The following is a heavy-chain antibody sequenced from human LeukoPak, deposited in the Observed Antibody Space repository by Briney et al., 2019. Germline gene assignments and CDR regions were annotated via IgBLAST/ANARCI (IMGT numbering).Heavy chain of an antibody. V-gene: IGHV4-59*01. Sequence: SETLSLTCTVSGGSFSTYYWSWIRQPPGKGLEWIGYINYSGSTTYSPSLKSRVTISVDTSKSQFSLKLSSVTAADTAVYYCARGIKPGLGGAPAYWGQGALVTVSS. CDR3: ARGIKPGLGGAPAY. J-gene: IGHJ4*02. CDR2: INYSGST. CDR1: GGSFSTYY. D-gene: IGHD3-10*01.